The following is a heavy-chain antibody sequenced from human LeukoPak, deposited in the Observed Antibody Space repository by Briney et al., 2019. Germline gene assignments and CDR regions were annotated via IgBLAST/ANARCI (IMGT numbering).Heavy chain of an antibody. V-gene: IGHV1-18*01. Sequence: ASVEVSCKASGYTFTSYGISWVRQAPGQGLEWMGWISAYNGNTNYAQKLQGRVTMTTDTSTSTAYMELRSLRSDDTAVYYCASGEYQLLYLGYYYYGMDVWGQGTTVTVSS. CDR1: GYTFTSYG. D-gene: IGHD2-2*02. J-gene: IGHJ6*02. CDR3: ASGEYQLLYLGYYYYGMDV. CDR2: ISAYNGNT.